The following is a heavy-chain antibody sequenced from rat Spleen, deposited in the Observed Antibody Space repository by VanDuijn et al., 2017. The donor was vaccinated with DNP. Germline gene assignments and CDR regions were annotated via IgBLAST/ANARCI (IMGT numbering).Heavy chain of an antibody. Sequence: DVQLVESGGGLVQPGRSLKLSCTASGFTFSDYNMAWVRRAPKKGLEWVASISHDGSSSNYRDSVKGRFTISRDNAKSTLYLQMNSLRSEDMATYYCVRWNSGHFDYWGQGVMVTVSS. CDR3: VRWNSGHFDY. CDR1: GFTFSDYN. J-gene: IGHJ2*01. CDR2: ISHDGSSS. V-gene: IGHV5-7*01. D-gene: IGHD4-3*01.